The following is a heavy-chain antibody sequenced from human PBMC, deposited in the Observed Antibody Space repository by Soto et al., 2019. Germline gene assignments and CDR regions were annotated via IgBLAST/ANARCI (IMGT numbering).Heavy chain of an antibody. CDR2: VTADGGT. D-gene: IGHD2-21*02. CDR1: GFTVSSHA. Sequence: EVQVLESGGGLVQPGGSLRLSCEGSGFTVSSHAMTWIRQAPGKGPEWVSTVTADGGTYYADSVKGRFAMSRDTSENTLYLQMNSLGAEDTAVYYCARSIVVVTALDYWGQGTLVTVSS. CDR3: ARSIVVVTALDY. J-gene: IGHJ4*02. V-gene: IGHV3-23*01.